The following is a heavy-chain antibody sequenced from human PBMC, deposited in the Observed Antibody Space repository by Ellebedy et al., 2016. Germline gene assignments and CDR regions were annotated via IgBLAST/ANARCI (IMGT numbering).Heavy chain of an antibody. J-gene: IGHJ4*02. Sequence: GGSLRLXXAASGFTFNSYAMHWVRQAPGKGLEWVAVISYDGSNKYYADSVKGRFTISRDNSKNTLYLQMNSLRAEDTAVYYCARDEDLPDYGDYFASIDYWGQGTLVTVSS. V-gene: IGHV3-30-3*01. CDR2: ISYDGSNK. D-gene: IGHD4-17*01. CDR1: GFTFNSYA. CDR3: ARDEDLPDYGDYFASIDY.